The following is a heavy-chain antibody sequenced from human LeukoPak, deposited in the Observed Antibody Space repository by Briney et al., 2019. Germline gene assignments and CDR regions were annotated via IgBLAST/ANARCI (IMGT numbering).Heavy chain of an antibody. CDR1: GFTFSSYA. V-gene: IGHV3-23*01. J-gene: IGHJ4*02. CDR3: AKDPYYYDSSGYPDY. CDR2: ISGSGGST. Sequence: GGSLRLSCAASGFTFSSYAMSLVRQAPGKGLEWVSAISGSGGSTYYADSVKGRFTISRDNSKNTLYLQMNSLRAEDTAVYYCAKDPYYYDSSGYPDYWGQGTLVTVSS. D-gene: IGHD3-22*01.